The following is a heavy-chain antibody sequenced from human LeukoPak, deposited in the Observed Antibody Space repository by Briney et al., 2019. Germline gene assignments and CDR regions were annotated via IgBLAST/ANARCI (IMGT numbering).Heavy chain of an antibody. D-gene: IGHD3-10*01. J-gene: IGHJ4*02. V-gene: IGHV5-51*01. CDR2: MYPGDSDT. CDR3: ARGAMFRGVINYFDY. CDR1: GYSFTSYW. Sequence: GESLKISCKSSGYSFTSYWIGWVRQMPGKGLEWMGIMYPGDSDTTYSPSFQGQVTISADKSISTAYLQWSSLKASDTAMYYCARGAMFRGVINYFDYWGQGTLVTVSS.